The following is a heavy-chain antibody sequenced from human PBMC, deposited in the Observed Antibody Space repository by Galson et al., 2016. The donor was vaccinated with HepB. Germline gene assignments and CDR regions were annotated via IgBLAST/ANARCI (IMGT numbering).Heavy chain of an antibody. V-gene: IGHV3-23*01. Sequence: SLRLSCAASEFTFNNYAMTWVRQAPGKGLEWVSTISGNGVATYYADSLKGRFTISRDDSRSTLYLHLNSLRAEDTAVYYCAKNPKFGDYAYSDYWGQGTLVTVSS. CDR1: EFTFNNYA. CDR3: AKNPKFGDYAYSDY. D-gene: IGHD4-17*01. J-gene: IGHJ4*02. CDR2: ISGNGVAT.